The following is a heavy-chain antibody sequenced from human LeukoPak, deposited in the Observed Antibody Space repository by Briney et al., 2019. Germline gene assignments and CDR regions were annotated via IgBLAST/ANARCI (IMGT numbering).Heavy chain of an antibody. CDR1: GYTLTELS. D-gene: IGHD3-3*01. J-gene: IGHJ3*02. CDR2: FDPEDGET. Sequence: GASVKVSCKVSGYTLTELSMHWVRQAPGKGLEWMGGFDPEDGETIYAQKFRGRVTMTEDTSTDTAYMELSSLRSEDTAVYYCATVSIFGGDLSAFDIWGQGTMVTVSS. CDR3: ATVSIFGGDLSAFDI. V-gene: IGHV1-24*01.